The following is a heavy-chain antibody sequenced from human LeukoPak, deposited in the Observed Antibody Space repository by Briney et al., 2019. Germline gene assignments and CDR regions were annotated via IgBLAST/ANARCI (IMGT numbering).Heavy chain of an antibody. V-gene: IGHV4-34*01. Sequence: PSETLSPTCAVYGGSFSGYYWSWIRQPPGKGLEWIGEINHSGSTNYNPSLKSRVTISVDTSKNQFSLKLSSVTAADTAVYYCARSDGYGLIGIWGQGTMVTVSS. J-gene: IGHJ3*02. CDR2: INHSGST. D-gene: IGHD3-10*01. CDR3: ARSDGYGLIGI. CDR1: GGSFSGYY.